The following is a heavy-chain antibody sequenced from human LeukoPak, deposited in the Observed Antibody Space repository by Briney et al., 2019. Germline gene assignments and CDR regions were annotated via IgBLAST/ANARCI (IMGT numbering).Heavy chain of an antibody. CDR3: ARGYSYDQFDY. V-gene: IGHV3-30*02. CDR1: GFTFSTYD. J-gene: IGHJ4*02. CDR2: IRYYGNGNNK. Sequence: PGGSLRLSCAASGFTFSTYDIHWVRQAPGKGLEWVAYIRYYGNGNNKYYADSVKGRITISRDNSKNTLYLQMNSLRAEDTAVYYCARGYSYDQFDYWGQGTLVTVSS. D-gene: IGHD5-12*01.